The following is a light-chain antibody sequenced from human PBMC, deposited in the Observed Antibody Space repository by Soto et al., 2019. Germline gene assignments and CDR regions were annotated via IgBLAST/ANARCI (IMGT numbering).Light chain of an antibody. J-gene: IGKJ3*01. CDR3: QQYGASPLFT. CDR1: QGVTTAY. Sequence: EVVLTQSPGTLSLSPGERATLSCRASQGVTTAYLAWYQHKPGQAPRLLIYGASNSATGIPDRFSGSGSGTDFTLTISRLEPEAFAVYSCQQYGASPLFTFGPGAKVDLK. V-gene: IGKV3-20*01. CDR2: GAS.